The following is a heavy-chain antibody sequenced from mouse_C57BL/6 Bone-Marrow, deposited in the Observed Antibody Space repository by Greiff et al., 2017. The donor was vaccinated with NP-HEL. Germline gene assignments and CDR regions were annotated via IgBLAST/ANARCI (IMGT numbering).Heavy chain of an antibody. CDR3: ARSRAYYSNLAY. Sequence: VQLQESGPELVKPGASVKISCKASGYAFSSSWMNWVKQRPGKGLEWIGRIYPGDGDTNYNGKFKGKATLTADKSSSTAYMQLSSLTSEDSAVYFCARSRAYYSNLAYWGRGTLVTVST. CDR1: GYAFSSSW. V-gene: IGHV1-82*01. CDR2: IYPGDGDT. D-gene: IGHD2-5*01. J-gene: IGHJ3*01.